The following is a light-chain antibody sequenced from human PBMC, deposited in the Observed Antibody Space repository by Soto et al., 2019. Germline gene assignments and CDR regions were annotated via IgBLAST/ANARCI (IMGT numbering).Light chain of an antibody. Sequence: EILVTQSPATLSVSPGERATLSCRASQSVSSKLAWYQQKPGQAPRLLIYGASTRATDVPARFSGSGSGTEFTLTISSLQSEDFAVYYCQQYNDWLGTFGGGTKVEIK. CDR3: QQYNDWLGT. J-gene: IGKJ4*01. V-gene: IGKV3-15*01. CDR2: GAS. CDR1: QSVSSK.